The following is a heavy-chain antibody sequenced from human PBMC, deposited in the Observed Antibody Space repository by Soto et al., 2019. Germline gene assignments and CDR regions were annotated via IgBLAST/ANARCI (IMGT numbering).Heavy chain of an antibody. CDR1: GDSISNYY. CDR2: MQYRGFS. D-gene: IGHD6-13*01. V-gene: IGHV4-59*01. J-gene: IGHJ4*02. Sequence: SETLSLTCTVSGDSISNYYWGWIRQPPGKRLDGFGCMQYRGFSIYNPSLESRVTMSVDPSKNQFSLKVNSVNAADTAVYYCAKYRRSEAEGYTLDYWGRGTLVTVSS. CDR3: AKYRRSEAEGYTLDY.